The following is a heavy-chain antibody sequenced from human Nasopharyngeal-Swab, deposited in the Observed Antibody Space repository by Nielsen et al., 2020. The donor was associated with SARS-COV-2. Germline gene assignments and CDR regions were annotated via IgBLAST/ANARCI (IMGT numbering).Heavy chain of an antibody. J-gene: IGHJ4*02. CDR1: GFTFNNYN. Sequence: GGSLRLSCAASGFTFNNYNFNWVRQAPGKGLEWVSSISSSSSYIYYADSVKGRFTISRDNAKNSLYLQMNSLRAEDTAVYYCARDRTDYDFWSHYYTYYLDFWGQGTLVTVSS. CDR2: ISSSSSYI. V-gene: IGHV3-21*01. D-gene: IGHD3-3*01. CDR3: ARDRTDYDFWSHYYTYYLDF.